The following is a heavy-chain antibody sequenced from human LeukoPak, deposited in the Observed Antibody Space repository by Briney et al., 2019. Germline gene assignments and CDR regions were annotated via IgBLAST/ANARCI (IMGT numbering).Heavy chain of an antibody. Sequence: PSETLSLTCTVSGGSISSYYWSWIRQPPGKGLEWIGYIYYSGSTNYNPSLKSRVTISVDTSKNQFSLKLSSVTAADTAVYYCAGARYYYDSSGYPKGPYFDYWGQGTLVTVSS. J-gene: IGHJ4*02. CDR1: GGSISSYY. CDR3: AGARYYYDSSGYPKGPYFDY. CDR2: IYYSGST. V-gene: IGHV4-59*01. D-gene: IGHD3-22*01.